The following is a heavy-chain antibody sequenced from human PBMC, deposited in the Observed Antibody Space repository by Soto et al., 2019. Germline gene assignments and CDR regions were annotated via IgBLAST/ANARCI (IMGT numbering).Heavy chain of an antibody. CDR2: IYYSGST. D-gene: IGHD2-15*01. CDR1: GGSISSGGYY. CDR3: ARGGIVVVVAARDAFDI. J-gene: IGHJ3*02. Sequence: SETLSLTCTVSGGSISSGGYYWSWIRQHPGKGLEWIGYIYYSGSTYYNPSLKSRVTISVDTSKNQFSLKLSSVTAADTAVYYCARGGIVVVVAARDAFDIWGQGTMVT. V-gene: IGHV4-31*03.